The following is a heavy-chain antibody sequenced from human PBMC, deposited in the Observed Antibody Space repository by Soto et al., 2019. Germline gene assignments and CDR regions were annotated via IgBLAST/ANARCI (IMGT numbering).Heavy chain of an antibody. V-gene: IGHV4-4*02. D-gene: IGHD2-15*01. J-gene: IGHJ4*02. CDR1: GGSISGSNW. CDR2: IYHSGST. CDR3: ARVYCSGGSCKRGDYFDY. Sequence: SETLSLTCAVSGGSISGSNWWSWVRQPPGKGLEWIGEIYHSGSTNYNPSLKSRVTISVDKSKNQFSLKLSSVTAADTAVYYCARVYCSGGSCKRGDYFDYWGQGTLVTSPQ.